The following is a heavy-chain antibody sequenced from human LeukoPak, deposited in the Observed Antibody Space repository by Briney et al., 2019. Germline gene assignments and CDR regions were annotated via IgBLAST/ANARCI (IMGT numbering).Heavy chain of an antibody. D-gene: IGHD1-26*01. CDR1: GFTFSSYS. CDR2: ISSSSSYI. Sequence: GGSLRLSCAASGFTFSSYSMNWVRQAPGKGLEWVSSISSSSSYIYYADSVKGRFTISRDNAKNSLYLQMNSLRAEDTAVYYCAREQGRVGAPAFDIWGQGTMVTVSS. J-gene: IGHJ3*02. V-gene: IGHV3-21*01. CDR3: AREQGRVGAPAFDI.